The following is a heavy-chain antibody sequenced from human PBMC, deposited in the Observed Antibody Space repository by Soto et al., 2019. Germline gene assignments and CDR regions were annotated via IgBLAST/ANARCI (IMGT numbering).Heavy chain of an antibody. V-gene: IGHV1-69*06. CDR1: GGTFSSYA. CDR3: ERVGDCSGGIYYWNDALDI. J-gene: IGHJ3*02. D-gene: IGHD2-15*01. Sequence: QVQLVQSGAAVKKPGSSVKVSCKASGGTFSSYAISWVRQAPGQGLEWMGGIIPIFGTANYEQKFQGRVTFTADKSSGTAYMELSSVRAEDTAVYYWERVGDCSGGIYYWNDALDIWGQGTMVTVSS. CDR2: IIPIFGTA.